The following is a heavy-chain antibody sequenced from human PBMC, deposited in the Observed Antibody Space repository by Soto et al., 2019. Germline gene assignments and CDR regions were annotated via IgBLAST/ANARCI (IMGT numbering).Heavy chain of an antibody. CDR2: ISGSGGST. CDR3: AKDWFLNMVGGVISEWGWFDP. J-gene: IGHJ5*02. Sequence: EVQLLESGGGLVQPGGSLRLSCAASGFTFSSYAMSWVRQAPGKGLEWVSAISGSGGSTYYADSVKGRFTISRDNSKXXLXLXXNSLRAEDTAVYYCAKDWFLNMVGGVISEWGWFDPWGQGTLVTVSS. V-gene: IGHV3-23*01. D-gene: IGHD3-10*01. CDR1: GFTFSSYA.